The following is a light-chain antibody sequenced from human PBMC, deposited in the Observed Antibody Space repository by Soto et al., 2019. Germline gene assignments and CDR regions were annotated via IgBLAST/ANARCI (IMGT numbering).Light chain of an antibody. CDR1: RRVSSY. Sequence: DTVLTQSPAPLSLSPGDRATHSCRASRRVSSYLAWYQQKAGQAPRLIIYDASNRAAGTPARFSGSRSGTDCTLTISSLQSEDVAVYYCQQYNNWPRTFGQGTKVDIK. V-gene: IGKV3-11*01. J-gene: IGKJ1*01. CDR2: DAS. CDR3: QQYNNWPRT.